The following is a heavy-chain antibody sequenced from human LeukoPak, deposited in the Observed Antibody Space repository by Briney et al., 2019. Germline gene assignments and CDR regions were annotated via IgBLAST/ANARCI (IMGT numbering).Heavy chain of an antibody. CDR3: ARDGGYDFWSGYYQDY. J-gene: IGHJ4*02. D-gene: IGHD3-3*01. CDR2: ISYDANIGSNK. CDR1: GFTFSRYA. Sequence: GGSLRLSCATSGFTFSRYAMHWVRQAPGKGLEWVALISYDANIGSNKYYADSVKGRFTISRDNSKNTLYLQMNSLRAEDTAVYYCARDGGYDFWSGYYQDYWGQGTLVTVSS. V-gene: IGHV3-30-3*01.